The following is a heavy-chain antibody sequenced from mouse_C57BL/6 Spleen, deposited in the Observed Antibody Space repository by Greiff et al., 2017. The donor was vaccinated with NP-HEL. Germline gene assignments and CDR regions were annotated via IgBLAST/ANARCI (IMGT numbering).Heavy chain of an antibody. V-gene: IGHV1-72*01. D-gene: IGHD2-4*01. CDR1: GYTFTSYW. J-gene: IGHJ2*01. CDR2: IDPNSGGT. Sequence: QVQLQQPGAELVKPGASVKLSCKASGYTFTSYWMHWVKQRPGRGLEWIGRIDPNSGGTKYNEKFKSKATLTVDKPSSTAYMQLSSLTSEDSAVYYCARSSLYDYDAGYYFDYWGQGTTLTVSS. CDR3: ARSSLYDYDAGYYFDY.